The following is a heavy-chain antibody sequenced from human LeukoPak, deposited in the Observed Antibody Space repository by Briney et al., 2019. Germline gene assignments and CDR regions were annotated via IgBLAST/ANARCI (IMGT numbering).Heavy chain of an antibody. Sequence: GGSLRLSCAASGFTFSSYAMSWVRQAPGKGLEWVSAISGSGDSTYYGDSEKGRFTISRDNSKNTLYLQMNSLRVEDTAVYYCAKYAPPTTALTRFFDDWGQGTLVTVSS. J-gene: IGHJ4*02. CDR2: ISGSGDST. V-gene: IGHV3-23*01. CDR3: AKYAPPTTALTRFFDD. CDR1: GFTFSSYA. D-gene: IGHD4-17*01.